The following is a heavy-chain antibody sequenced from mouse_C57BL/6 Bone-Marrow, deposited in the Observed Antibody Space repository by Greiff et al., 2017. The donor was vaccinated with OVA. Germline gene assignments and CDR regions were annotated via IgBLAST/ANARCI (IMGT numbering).Heavy chain of an antibody. Sequence: VQLQQSGAELARPGASVKLSCKASGYTFTSYGISWVKQRTGQGLEWIGEIYPRSGNTYYNEKFKGKATLTADKSSSTAYMALRILTSEDSAVYFCASVRSRRKENAMDYWGQGPAVTVSS. J-gene: IGHJ4*01. V-gene: IGHV1-81*01. CDR2: IYPRSGNT. CDR3: ASVRSRRKENAMDY. D-gene: IGHD2-2*01. CDR1: GYTFTSYG.